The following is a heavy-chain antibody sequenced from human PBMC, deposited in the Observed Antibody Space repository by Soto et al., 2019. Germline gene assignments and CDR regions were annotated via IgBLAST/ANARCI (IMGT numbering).Heavy chain of an antibody. V-gene: IGHV3-23*01. D-gene: IGHD6-13*01. CDR3: ATSSDRGIAPALDF. Sequence: GGSLRLSCAASTFIFTNYAMRWVRQAPGEGLEWVSAISGSGGATYYAESVKGRFSISRDNSKNTLYLQLNRLRGEDTAIYSFATSSDRGIAPALDFWGQGTLVTVAS. CDR2: ISGSGGAT. CDR1: TFIFTNYA. J-gene: IGHJ4*02.